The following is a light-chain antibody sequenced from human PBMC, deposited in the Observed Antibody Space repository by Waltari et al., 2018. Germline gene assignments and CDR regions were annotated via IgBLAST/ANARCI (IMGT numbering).Light chain of an antibody. CDR1: ITDVEAYDP. J-gene: IGLJ3*02. CDR2: EVT. V-gene: IGLV2-8*01. CDR3: SSYAGGSSLM. Sequence: QSALTQPPSASGSPGHSITISCTGIITDVEAYDPVFWYQQHPGKAPKLLIDEVTKRPSGVPDRFSGSKSDNTASLAVSGLQAEDEADYYCSSYAGGSSLMFGGGTKLTVL.